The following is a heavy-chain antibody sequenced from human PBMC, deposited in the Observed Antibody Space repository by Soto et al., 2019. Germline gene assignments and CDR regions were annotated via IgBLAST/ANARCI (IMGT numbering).Heavy chain of an antibody. CDR2: IITILGIA. J-gene: IGHJ4*02. Sequence: ASVKVSCKASGGTFSSYAISWVRQAPGQGLEWMGGIITILGIANYAQKFQGRVTITADKSTSTAYMELSSLRSEDTAVYYCAGYYYDSSGYYVYFDYWGQGTLVAVSS. V-gene: IGHV1-69*10. CDR1: GGTFSSYA. D-gene: IGHD3-22*01. CDR3: AGYYYDSSGYYVYFDY.